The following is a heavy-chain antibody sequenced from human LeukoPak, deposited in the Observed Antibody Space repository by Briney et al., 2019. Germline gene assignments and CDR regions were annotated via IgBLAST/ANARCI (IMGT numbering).Heavy chain of an antibody. CDR1: GYTFTSYG. CDR3: ASQYSSSWYSHVD. Sequence: ASVKVSCKASGYTFTSYGISWVRQAPGQGLEWMGWISAYNGNTNYPQKLQGRVTMTTDTSTSTAYMELRRLRSDDTAVYYCASQYSSSWYSHVDWGQGTLVTVSS. CDR2: ISAYNGNT. D-gene: IGHD6-13*01. J-gene: IGHJ4*02. V-gene: IGHV1-18*01.